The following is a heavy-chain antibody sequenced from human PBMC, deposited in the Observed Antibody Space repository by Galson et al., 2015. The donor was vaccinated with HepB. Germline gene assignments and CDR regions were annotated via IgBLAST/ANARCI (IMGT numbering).Heavy chain of an antibody. Sequence: SLRLSCAASGFTFSSYSMNWVRQAPGKGLEWVSYISSSSSTIYYADSVKGRFTISRDNAKNSLYLQMNSLRAEDTAVYYCARFYSVYKSCDAFDIWGQGTMVTVSS. V-gene: IGHV3-48*01. D-gene: IGHD5/OR15-5a*01. CDR3: ARFYSVYKSCDAFDI. CDR1: GFTFSSYS. CDR2: ISSSSSTI. J-gene: IGHJ3*02.